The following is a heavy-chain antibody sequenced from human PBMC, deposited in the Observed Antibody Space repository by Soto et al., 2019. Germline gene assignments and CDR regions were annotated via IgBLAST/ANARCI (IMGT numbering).Heavy chain of an antibody. V-gene: IGHV1-46*01. Sequence: GPSVKVSCKASGYTFTSYYMHWVRQAPGQGLEWMGIINPSGGSTSYAQKFQGRVTMTRDTSTSTVYMELSSLRSEDTAVYYCAARVRDRGKYYYGMDVWGQGTTATVSS. J-gene: IGHJ6*02. CDR3: AARVRDRGKYYYGMDV. CDR1: GYTFTSYY. CDR2: INPSGGST. D-gene: IGHD3-10*01.